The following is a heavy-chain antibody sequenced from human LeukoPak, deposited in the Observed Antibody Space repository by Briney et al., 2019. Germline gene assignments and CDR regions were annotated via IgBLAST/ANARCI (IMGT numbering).Heavy chain of an antibody. V-gene: IGHV3-30*18. J-gene: IGHJ4*02. CDR2: ITYDGSNN. D-gene: IGHD3-10*01. CDR1: GFTFSSYG. CDR3: AKERNPPLLLWCGEFDY. Sequence: PGGSLRLSCAASGFTFSSYGMHWVRQAPGKGLEWVAVITYDGSNNYYTDSVKGRFTISRDNSKNKLYLQMNSLRAEDTAVYYCAKERNPPLLLWCGEFDYWGQGTLVTVSS.